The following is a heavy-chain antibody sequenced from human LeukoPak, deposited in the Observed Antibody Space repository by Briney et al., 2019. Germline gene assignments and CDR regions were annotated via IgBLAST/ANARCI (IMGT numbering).Heavy chain of an antibody. V-gene: IGHV1-8*01. D-gene: IGHD5-18*01. CDR1: GYTFTSYD. J-gene: IGHJ4*02. CDR2: MNPNSGNT. Sequence: ASVKVSCKAPGYTFTSYDINWVRQATGQGLEWMGWMNPNSGNTGYLQKFQGRVTMTRNTSISTAYMELSSLRSEDTAVYYCARRFGYSYGYGDYWGQGTLVTVSS. CDR3: ARRFGYSYGYGDY.